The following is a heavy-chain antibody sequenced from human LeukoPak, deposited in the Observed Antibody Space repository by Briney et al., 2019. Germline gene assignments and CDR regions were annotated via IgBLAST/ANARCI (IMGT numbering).Heavy chain of an antibody. D-gene: IGHD2-2*01. CDR1: GGTFSSYT. CDR2: IIPILGIA. CDR3: ASPRAFCSSTSCQTANGAFDI. Sequence: SVKVSCKASGGTFSSYTISWVRQAPGQGLEWMGRIIPILGIANYAQKFQGRVTITADKSTSTAYMEPSSLRSEDTAVYYCASPRAFCSSTSCQTANGAFDIWGQGTMVTVSS. V-gene: IGHV1-69*02. J-gene: IGHJ3*02.